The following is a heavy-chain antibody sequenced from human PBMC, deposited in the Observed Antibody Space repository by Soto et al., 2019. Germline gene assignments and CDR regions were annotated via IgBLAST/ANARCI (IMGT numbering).Heavy chain of an antibody. CDR3: GRGRSGQIVVFY. J-gene: IGHJ4*02. CDR2: IGPESGAT. CDR1: GYIFTGHY. V-gene: IGHV1-2*02. D-gene: IGHD1-26*01. Sequence: AASVKVSCKASGYIFTGHYIHWVRQAPEQGPEWMGEIGPESGATRYAQKFQGRVTMTRDMSITTVYMELNNLSPDDTAVYYCGRGRSGQIVVFYWGQGTPVTVSS.